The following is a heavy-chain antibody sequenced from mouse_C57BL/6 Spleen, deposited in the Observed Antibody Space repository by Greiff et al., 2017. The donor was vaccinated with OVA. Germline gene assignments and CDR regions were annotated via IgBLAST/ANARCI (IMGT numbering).Heavy chain of an antibody. CDR2: ISYSGST. V-gene: IGHV3-8*01. CDR1: GYSITSDY. Sequence: EVKVVESGPGLAKPSQTLSLTCSVTGYSITSDYWNWIRKFPGDKLEYMGYISYSGSTYYNPSLKSRISITRDTSKNQYYLQLNSVTTEDTATYYCARSGYYGSSHWDYYAMDYWGQGTSVTVSS. CDR3: ARSGYYGSSHWDYYAMDY. J-gene: IGHJ4*01. D-gene: IGHD1-1*01.